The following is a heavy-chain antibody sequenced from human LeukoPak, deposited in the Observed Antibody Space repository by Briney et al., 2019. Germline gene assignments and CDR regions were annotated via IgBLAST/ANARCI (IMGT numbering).Heavy chain of an antibody. V-gene: IGHV4-59*12. CDR3: ARDTVATPHDY. CDR1: GGSISSYY. J-gene: IGHJ4*02. D-gene: IGHD5-12*01. CDR2: IYYSGST. Sequence: SETLFLTCTVSGGSISSYYWSWIRQPPGKGLEWIGYIYYSGSTNYNPSLKSRVTISVDTSKNQFSLKLSSVTAADTAVYYCARDTVATPHDYWGQGTLVTVSS.